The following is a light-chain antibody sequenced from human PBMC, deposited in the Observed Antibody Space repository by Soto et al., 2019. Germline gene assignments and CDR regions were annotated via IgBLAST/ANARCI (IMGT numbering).Light chain of an antibody. V-gene: IGLV2-11*01. CDR1: SSDVGGYSY. Sequence: QPVLTQPRSVSGSPGQSVTISCTGTSSDVGGYSYVSWYQQHPGKAPKLMIYDVTKRPSGVPDRFSGSKSDNTASLTISGLQAEDEGDYYCCSYAGSYTYVFGTGTKVTLL. CDR2: DVT. CDR3: CSYAGSYTYV. J-gene: IGLJ1*01.